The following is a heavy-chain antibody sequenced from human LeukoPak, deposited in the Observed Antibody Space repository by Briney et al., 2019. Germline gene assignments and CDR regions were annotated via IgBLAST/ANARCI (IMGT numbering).Heavy chain of an antibody. J-gene: IGHJ4*02. CDR2: ISSSGSTI. Sequence: PGGSLRLSCAASGFTFSDYYMSWIRQAPGKGLEWVSYISSSGSTIYYADSVKGRFTISRDNAKNSLYLQMNSLRAEDTAVYYCARDLVDTAMAYDYWGQGTLVTVSS. CDR3: ARDLVDTAMAYDY. CDR1: GFTFSDYY. D-gene: IGHD5-18*01. V-gene: IGHV3-11*04.